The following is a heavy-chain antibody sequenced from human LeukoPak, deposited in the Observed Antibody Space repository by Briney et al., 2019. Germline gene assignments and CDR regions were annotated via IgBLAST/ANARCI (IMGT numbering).Heavy chain of an antibody. Sequence: SETLSLTCTVSGGSISTKYWWSWIRQPPGKGLEWIGDIYHSGTTNYNPSLKSRLTISVDQSKNQFSLRLTSVTAADTAVYYCARISGDYSYLPFDHWGQGALVAVSP. J-gene: IGHJ4*02. CDR3: ARISGDYSYLPFDH. CDR2: IYHSGTT. CDR1: GGSISTKYW. V-gene: IGHV4-4*02. D-gene: IGHD4-11*01.